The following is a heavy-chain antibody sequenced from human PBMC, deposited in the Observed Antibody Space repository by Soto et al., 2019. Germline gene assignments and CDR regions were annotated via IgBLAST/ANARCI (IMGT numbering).Heavy chain of an antibody. CDR2: IYHTGST. V-gene: IGHV4-31*03. CDR3: ARLGNECDLRPLFYFKF. CDR1: GDSISRGFYY. Sequence: SETLSLTCTVSGDSISRGFYYWSWIRQHPGKGLEWIVNIYHTGSTDFNPSLKSRLTIAVDTSKNQFSLGVTSVTVPDTAGYFFARLGNECDLRPLFYFKFWGPRNLVTVSS. J-gene: IGHJ4*02. D-gene: IGHD2-21*01.